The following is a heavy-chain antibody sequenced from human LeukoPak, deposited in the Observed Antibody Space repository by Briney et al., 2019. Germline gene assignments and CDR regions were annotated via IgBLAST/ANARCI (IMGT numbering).Heavy chain of an antibody. J-gene: IGHJ3*02. CDR1: GFTFTNSW. D-gene: IGHD4-23*01. V-gene: IGHV3-7*04. Sequence: GGSLRLSCAASGFTFTNSWMSWVRQTPGKGLEWVAQIKHDGSQKYYLDSVKGRFTISRDNAKNSLYLQMNSLRAEDTAVFYCARDALYCGISPAFDIWGLGTKVTVSS. CDR2: IKHDGSQK. CDR3: ARDALYCGISPAFDI.